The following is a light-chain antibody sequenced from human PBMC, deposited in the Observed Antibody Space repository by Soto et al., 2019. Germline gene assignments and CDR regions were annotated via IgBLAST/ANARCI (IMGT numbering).Light chain of an antibody. CDR1: HSVNSH. V-gene: IGKV3-15*01. CDR3: QQYHNWPPIT. J-gene: IGKJ5*01. CDR2: GAS. Sequence: MLMTQSPATLSVSPGERVTLSCRTSHSVNSHVAWYQQQPGQAPRLLLYGASTRATGIPVRFSGSGFGTEFTLTISNLQSEDFAVSFCQQYHNWPPITFGQGTRLEIK.